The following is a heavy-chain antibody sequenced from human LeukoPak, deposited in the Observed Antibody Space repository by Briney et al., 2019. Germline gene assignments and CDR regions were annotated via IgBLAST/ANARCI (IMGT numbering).Heavy chain of an antibody. D-gene: IGHD5-12*01. Sequence: SCKASGYTFTSYYMHWVRQAPDKGLEWVALISYDGSNEHYADSVKGRFTISRDNSKNTLYLQMNSLRAEDTAVYYCARDLYSGYDQGYYFDYWGQGTLVTVSS. J-gene: IGHJ4*02. CDR3: ARDLYSGYDQGYYFDY. V-gene: IGHV3-30-3*01. CDR2: ISYDGSNE. CDR1: GYTFTSYY.